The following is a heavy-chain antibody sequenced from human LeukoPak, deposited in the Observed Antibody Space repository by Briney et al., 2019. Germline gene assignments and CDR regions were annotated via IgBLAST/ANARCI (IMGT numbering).Heavy chain of an antibody. CDR2: ISSSGSTI. Sequence: GGSLRLSCAASGFTFSDYYMSWLRQAPGKGLEWVSYISSSGSTIYYADSVKGRFTISRDNAKNSLYLQMNSLRAEDTAVYYCARPLDGAAWNDAGYWGQGTLVTVSS. CDR3: ARPLDGAAWNDAGY. V-gene: IGHV3-11*01. D-gene: IGHD1-1*01. CDR1: GFTFSDYY. J-gene: IGHJ4*02.